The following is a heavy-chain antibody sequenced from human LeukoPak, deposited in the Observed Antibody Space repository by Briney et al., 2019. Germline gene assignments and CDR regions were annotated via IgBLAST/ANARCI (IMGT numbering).Heavy chain of an antibody. CDR1: GFTVSSNY. Sequence: GGSLRLSCAASGFTVSSNYMSWVRQAPGKGLEWVSVIYSGGSTYYADSVKGRFTISRDNSKNTLYLQMNSLRAEDTAVYYCAKYALGRAAAAPVWGKGTTVTVSS. V-gene: IGHV3-53*01. CDR3: AKYALGRAAAAPV. CDR2: IYSGGST. D-gene: IGHD6-13*01. J-gene: IGHJ6*04.